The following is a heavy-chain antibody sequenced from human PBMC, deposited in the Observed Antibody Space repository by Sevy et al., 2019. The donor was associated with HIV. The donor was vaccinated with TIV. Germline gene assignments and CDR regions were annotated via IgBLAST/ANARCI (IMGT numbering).Heavy chain of an antibody. Sequence: SLKISCAASGFSLDDYAMHWVRQSSGKGLEWVAGISWNSGSIGYADSVKGRFTISRDNARNTLYLQMNNMRREDTALYYCARDIGAGSNSETSSPPFFFYYFDSWGQGTLVTVSS. V-gene: IGHV3-9*01. J-gene: IGHJ4*02. CDR2: ISWNSGSI. CDR1: GFSLDDYA. D-gene: IGHD1-26*01. CDR3: ARDIGAGSNSETSSPPFFFYYFDS.